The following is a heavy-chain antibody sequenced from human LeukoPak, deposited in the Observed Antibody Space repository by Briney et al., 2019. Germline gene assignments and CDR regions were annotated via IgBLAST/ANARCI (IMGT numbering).Heavy chain of an antibody. CDR1: GSTFSNYA. D-gene: IGHD3-16*01. J-gene: IGHJ4*02. CDR2: ISGSGSNT. CDR3: ATEKGDSPDY. Sequence: PGGSLRLSCAASGSTFSNYAMAWVRQAPGKGLEWVSGISGSGSNTFYTDSLKGRFTISRDNPKNTLYLQMNSLRAEDTAVYYCATEKGDSPDYWGQGTLVTVSS. V-gene: IGHV3-23*01.